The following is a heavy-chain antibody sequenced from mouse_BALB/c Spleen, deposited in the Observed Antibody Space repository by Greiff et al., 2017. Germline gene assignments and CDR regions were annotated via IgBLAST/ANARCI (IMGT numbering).Heavy chain of an antibody. J-gene: IGHJ3*01. D-gene: IGHD2-13*01. CDR1: GYTFTSYW. CDR3: ASYGDYTWLAY. CDR2: INPCTGYT. Sequence: VQLQQSGAELVKPGASVKMSCKASGYTFTSYWMHWVKQRPGQGLEWIGYINPCTGYTEYKQKFKDKATLTVDKSSSTAYMQLSSLTSEDSAVYYCASYGDYTWLAYWGQEALVTVSA. V-gene: IGHV1-7*01.